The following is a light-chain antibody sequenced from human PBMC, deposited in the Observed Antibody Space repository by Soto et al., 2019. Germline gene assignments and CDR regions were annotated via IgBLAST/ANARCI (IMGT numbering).Light chain of an antibody. V-gene: IGKV3-11*01. CDR1: QSVSSY. CDR2: GAS. CDR3: LQDYNYPLT. J-gene: IGKJ4*01. Sequence: EIVLTQSPATLSLSPGERATLSCRASQSVSSYLAWYQQKPGQAPRLLIYGASSRASGIPDRFSGSGSETEFTLTISSLQSEDSATYYCLQDYNYPLTFGGGTKVHIK.